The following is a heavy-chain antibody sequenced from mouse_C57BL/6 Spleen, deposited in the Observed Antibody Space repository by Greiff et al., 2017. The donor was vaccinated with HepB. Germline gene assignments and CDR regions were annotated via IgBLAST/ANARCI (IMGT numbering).Heavy chain of an antibody. J-gene: IGHJ1*03. Sequence: DVQLVESGGDLVKPGGSLKLSCAASGFTFSSYGMSWVRQTPDKRLEWVATISSGGSYTYYPDSVKGRFTISRDNAKNTLYLQMSSLKSEDTAMYYCARLNYYGSSPHLYFDVWGTGTTVTVSS. V-gene: IGHV5-6*01. CDR2: ISSGGSYT. CDR3: ARLNYYGSSPHLYFDV. D-gene: IGHD1-1*01. CDR1: GFTFSSYG.